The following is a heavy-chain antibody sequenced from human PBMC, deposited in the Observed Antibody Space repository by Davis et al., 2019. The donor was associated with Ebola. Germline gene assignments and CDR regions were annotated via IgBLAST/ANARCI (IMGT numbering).Heavy chain of an antibody. Sequence: MPSETLSLTCTVSGGSISSGDYYWSWIRQPPGKGLEWIGSIYYSGSTYYNPSLKSRVTISVDTSKNQFSLKLSSVTAADTAVYYCARIYRLRWTHGYYYGMDVWGQGTTVTVSS. J-gene: IGHJ6*02. CDR2: IYYSGST. V-gene: IGHV4-39*01. CDR3: ARIYRLRWTHGYYYGMDV. CDR1: GGSISSGDYY. D-gene: IGHD4-23*01.